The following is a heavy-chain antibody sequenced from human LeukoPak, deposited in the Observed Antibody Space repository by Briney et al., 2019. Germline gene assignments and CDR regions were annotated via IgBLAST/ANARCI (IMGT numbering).Heavy chain of an antibody. CDR3: ATESMTPEYFQH. V-gene: IGHV1-24*01. D-gene: IGHD2-15*01. CDR2: FDPEDGET. J-gene: IGHJ1*01. CDR1: GYTLTELS. Sequence: ASVKVSCKVSGYTLTELSMHWVRQAPGKGLEWMGGFDPEDGETIYAQKFQGRVTMTEDTSTDTAYMELSSLRSEDTAVYYCATESMTPEYFQHWGQGTLVTVSS.